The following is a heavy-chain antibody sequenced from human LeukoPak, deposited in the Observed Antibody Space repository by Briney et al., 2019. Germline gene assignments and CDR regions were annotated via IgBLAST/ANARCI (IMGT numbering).Heavy chain of an antibody. CDR3: ARGILVTVYAAFDY. CDR2: IIHSGST. V-gene: IGHV4-34*01. CDR1: GGSFSGYY. Sequence: PSETLSLTCGVYGGSFSGYYWTWIRQSPGMGLEWIGEIIHSGSTNYNPSLTSRVTISVDTSKNQFSLELSSETAADTAVYYCARGILVTVYAAFDYWGQGTLVTVSS. J-gene: IGHJ4*02. D-gene: IGHD2-8*01.